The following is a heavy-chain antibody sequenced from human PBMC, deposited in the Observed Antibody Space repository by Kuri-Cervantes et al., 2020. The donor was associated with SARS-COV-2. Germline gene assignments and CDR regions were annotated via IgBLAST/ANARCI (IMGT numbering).Heavy chain of an antibody. CDR1: GFTFNNYA. CDR2: ISGSGGRT. Sequence: SLKFSCAASGFTFNNYAMNWVRPAPGKRLEWVSVISGSGGRTYYADSVKGRFTISRDNSKNTLYLRMNSLRAEDTAVYYCAKASLQVDLYSFDYWGQGTLVTVSS. CDR3: AKASLQVDLYSFDY. V-gene: IGHV3-23*01. J-gene: IGHJ4*02. D-gene: IGHD5-24*01.